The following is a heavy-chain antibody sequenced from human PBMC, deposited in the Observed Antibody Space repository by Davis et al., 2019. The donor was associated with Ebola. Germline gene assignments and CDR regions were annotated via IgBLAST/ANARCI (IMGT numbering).Heavy chain of an antibody. CDR1: GFTFSNAW. J-gene: IGHJ4*02. D-gene: IGHD1-20*01. CDR3: ARSRLTGASFDY. CDR2: IKKEGSDK. V-gene: IGHV3-7*01. Sequence: PGGSLRLSCAASGFTFSNAWMSWVRQAPGKGLEWVAHIKKEGSDKYYVGSVKGRFTISRDNAKNSLYLQMESLRVEDTAVYYCARSRLTGASFDYWGQGTLVTVSS.